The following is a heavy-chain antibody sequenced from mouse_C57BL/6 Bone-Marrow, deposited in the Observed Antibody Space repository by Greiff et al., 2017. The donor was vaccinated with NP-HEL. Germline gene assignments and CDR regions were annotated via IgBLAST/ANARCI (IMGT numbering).Heavy chain of an antibody. CDR1: GFNIKDDY. J-gene: IGHJ2*01. D-gene: IGHD1-1*01. Sequence: EVKLQESGAELVRPGASVKLSCTASGFNIKDDYMHWVKQRPEQGLEWIGWIDPENGDTEYASKFQGKATITADTSSNTAYLQLSSLTSEDTAVYYCTTEGITTVVFDYWGQGTTLTVSS. CDR3: TTEGITTVVFDY. V-gene: IGHV14-4*01. CDR2: IDPENGDT.